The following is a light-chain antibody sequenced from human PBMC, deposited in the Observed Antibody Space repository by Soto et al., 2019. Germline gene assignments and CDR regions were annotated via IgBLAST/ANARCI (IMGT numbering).Light chain of an antibody. CDR1: NSDVGGYNY. J-gene: IGLJ3*02. Sequence: QSALTQPRSVSGSPGQSVTISCTGTNSDVGGYNYVSWYQQHPGEAPKVIVYDVSARPSGVPDRFSGSKSGNTASLTISGLQAEDEADYYCCSYAGSDILVFGGGTKLTVL. V-gene: IGLV2-11*01. CDR2: DVS. CDR3: CSYAGSDILV.